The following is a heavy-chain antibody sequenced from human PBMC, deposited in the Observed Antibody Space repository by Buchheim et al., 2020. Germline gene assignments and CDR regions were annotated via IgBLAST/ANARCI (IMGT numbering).Heavy chain of an antibody. CDR2: ISYDGSNK. CDR1: GFTFNSYG. J-gene: IGHJ6*02. CDR3: AKDDYFPLGGMDG. D-gene: IGHD3-16*01. Sequence: QVQLVESGGGVVQPGRSLRLSCAASGFTFNSYGMHWVRQAPGKGLEWVAVISYDGSNKYYADSVKGRFTIPRDNSKNTPYSLMNSLRAEDTAVYYCAKDDYFPLGGMDGWGQGTT. V-gene: IGHV3-30*18.